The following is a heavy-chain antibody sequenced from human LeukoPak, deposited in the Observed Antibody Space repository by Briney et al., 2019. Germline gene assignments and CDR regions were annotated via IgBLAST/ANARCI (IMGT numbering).Heavy chain of an antibody. CDR2: IKPSGGST. CDR1: GYSFTGYY. CDR3: ARDYGGNWGTYNYFDL. D-gene: IGHD7-27*01. J-gene: IGHJ2*01. V-gene: IGHV1-46*01. Sequence: AASVKVSCKASGYSFTGYYIHWVRQAPGHGPEWMGIIKPSGGSTTYAQNFQGRVAMTRDTSTSTVYMELSSLTSEDTAVYYCARDYGGNWGTYNYFDLWGRGTLVTVSS.